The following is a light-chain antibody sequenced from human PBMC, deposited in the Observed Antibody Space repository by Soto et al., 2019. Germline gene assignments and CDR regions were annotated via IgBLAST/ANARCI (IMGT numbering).Light chain of an antibody. Sequence: QSVLTQPASVSGSPGQSITISCTKTSSDVGSYNLVSWYQQHPAKAPKLIIYEGSKRPSAVSSRFSGSDSGNTASLTISGLQAEDEADYYCCSYAGSGTYVFGTGTKVTVL. V-gene: IGLV2-23*01. CDR2: EGS. CDR1: SSDVGSYNL. J-gene: IGLJ1*01. CDR3: CSYAGSGTYV.